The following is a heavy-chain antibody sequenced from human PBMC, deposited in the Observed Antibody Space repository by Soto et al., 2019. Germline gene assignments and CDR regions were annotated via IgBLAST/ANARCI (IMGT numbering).Heavy chain of an antibody. CDR1: GFTFSSYG. V-gene: IGHV3-30*18. D-gene: IGHD3-16*01. J-gene: IGHJ4*02. CDR2: ISYDGSNK. CDR3: AKDMKGPTDY. Sequence: GGSLRLSCAASGFTFSSYGMHWVRQAPGKGLEWVAVISYDGSNKYYADSVKGRFTISRDNSKNTLYLQMNSLRAEDTAVYYCAKDMKGPTDYWGQGTLVTVSS.